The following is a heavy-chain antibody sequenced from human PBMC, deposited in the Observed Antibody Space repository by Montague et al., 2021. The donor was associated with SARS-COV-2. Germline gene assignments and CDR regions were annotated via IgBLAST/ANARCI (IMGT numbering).Heavy chain of an antibody. J-gene: IGHJ4*02. D-gene: IGHD6-13*01. V-gene: IGHV4-30-2*04. Sequence: RVTMSVDTSKNQFSLRLSPVTAADTAVYYCARVVVAAPGTVDYWGQGTLVTVSS. CDR3: ARVVVAAPGTVDY.